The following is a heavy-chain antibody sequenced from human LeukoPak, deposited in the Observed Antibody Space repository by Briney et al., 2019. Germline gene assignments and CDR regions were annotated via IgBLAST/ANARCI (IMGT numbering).Heavy chain of an antibody. CDR1: GFTFDDYA. D-gene: IGHD3-22*01. V-gene: IGHV3-9*03. CDR3: AKDTSTYYYDSSGFDY. CDR2: ISWNSGSI. J-gene: IGHJ4*02. Sequence: GRSLRLSCAASGFTFDDYAVHWVRQAPGKGLEWVSGISWNSGSIGYADSVKGRFTISRDNAKNSLYLQMNSLRVEDMALYYCAKDTSTYYYDSSGFDYWGQGTLVTVSS.